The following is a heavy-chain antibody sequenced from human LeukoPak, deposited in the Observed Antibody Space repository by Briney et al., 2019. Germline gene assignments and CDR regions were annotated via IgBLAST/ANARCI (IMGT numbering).Heavy chain of an antibody. J-gene: IGHJ4*02. Sequence: GGSLRLSCTAPGFTFSGYSMNWIRQAPGKGLEWVSSFGTRSTSIYHAGSVKGRFAISRDNAKNSLYLQMNSLRAEDTALYYCAREVSEGFDFWGQGTLVTVSS. CDR2: FGTRSTSI. V-gene: IGHV3-21*01. CDR3: AREVSEGFDF. D-gene: IGHD3-22*01. CDR1: GFTFSGYS.